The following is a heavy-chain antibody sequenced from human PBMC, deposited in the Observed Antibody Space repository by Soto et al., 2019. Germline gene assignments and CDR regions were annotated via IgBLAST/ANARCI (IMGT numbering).Heavy chain of an antibody. CDR1: GGTFSSYA. CDR2: IIPIFGTA. CDR3: ARGGEQWLVQDWFAP. D-gene: IGHD6-19*01. Sequence: QVQLVQSGAEVKKPGSSVKVSCKASGGTFSSYAISWVRQAPGQGLEWMGGIIPIFGTANYAQKFQGRVTIXXDXSXXTVYMELSSLRSEDTAVYYCARGGEQWLVQDWFAPWGQGTLVTVSS. V-gene: IGHV1-69*12. J-gene: IGHJ5*02.